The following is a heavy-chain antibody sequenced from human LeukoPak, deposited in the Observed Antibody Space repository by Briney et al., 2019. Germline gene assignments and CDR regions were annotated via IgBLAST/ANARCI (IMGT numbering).Heavy chain of an antibody. V-gene: IGHV3-21*01. J-gene: IGHJ4*02. CDR2: ISSSSSYI. CDR3: ARSWGYSYGYFYFDY. D-gene: IGHD5-18*01. Sequence: GGSLRLSCAASGFTFSSYSMNWVRRAPGKGLEWVSSISSSSSYIYYADSVKGRFTISRDNAKNSLYLQMNSLRAEDTAVYYCARSWGYSYGYFYFDYWGQGTLVTVSS. CDR1: GFTFSSYS.